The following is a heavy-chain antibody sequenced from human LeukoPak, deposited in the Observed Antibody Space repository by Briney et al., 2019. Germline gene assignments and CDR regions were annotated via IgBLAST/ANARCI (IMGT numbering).Heavy chain of an antibody. V-gene: IGHV3-66*01. CDR1: GFSFRNYG. J-gene: IGHJ4*02. CDR2: IYSGGST. CDR3: ARDRGLFSYGYFDY. D-gene: IGHD5-18*01. Sequence: PGGSLRLSCVASGFSFRNYGIHWVRQAPGKGLEWVSVIYSGGSTYYADSVKGRFTISRDNSKNTLYLQMNSLRAEDTAVYYCARDRGLFSYGYFDYWGQGTLVTVSS.